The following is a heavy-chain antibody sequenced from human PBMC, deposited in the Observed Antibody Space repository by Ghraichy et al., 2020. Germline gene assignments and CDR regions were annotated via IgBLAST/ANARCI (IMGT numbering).Heavy chain of an antibody. CDR3: TTEGSSWYVVVQH. CDR2: IKSKTDSGTT. CDR1: GFTFSNAW. D-gene: IGHD6-13*01. V-gene: IGHV3-15*01. Sequence: GGSLRLSCAASGFTFSNAWMSWVRQAPGKGLEWVGRIKSKTDSGTTDYAAPVKGRFTISRDDSKNTLYLQMNSLKTEDTAMYYCTTEGSSWYVVVQHWGQGTLVTVSS. J-gene: IGHJ1*01.